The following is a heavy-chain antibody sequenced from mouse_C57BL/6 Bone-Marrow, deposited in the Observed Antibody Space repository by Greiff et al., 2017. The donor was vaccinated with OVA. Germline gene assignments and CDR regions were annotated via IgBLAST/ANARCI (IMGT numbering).Heavy chain of an antibody. Sequence: EVQFHQSGPELLKPGASVKISCKALGYTSTDSYMNWVKQSHGMSLEWIGDINPNNGGTSYNQKFKGKATLTVDKSSSTANMELRSLTSEDSAVYYCTRRGDYYSTWGQGTTLTVSS. CDR1: GYTSTDSY. CDR3: TRRGDYYST. V-gene: IGHV1-26*01. CDR2: INPNNGGT. D-gene: IGHD1-1*01. J-gene: IGHJ2*01.